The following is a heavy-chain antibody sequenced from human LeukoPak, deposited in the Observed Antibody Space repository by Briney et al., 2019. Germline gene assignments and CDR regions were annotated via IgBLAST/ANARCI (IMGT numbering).Heavy chain of an antibody. Sequence: SGTLSLTCAVSGGSISSSNWWSWVRQPPGKGLEWIGEIYHSGSTNYNPSLKSRVTISVDTSKNQFSLKLSSVTAADTAVYYCARGGKARYDYVWGSYRYFDYWGQGTLVTVSS. CDR3: ARGGKARYDYVWGSYRYFDY. CDR2: IYHSGST. V-gene: IGHV4-4*02. CDR1: GGSISSSNW. J-gene: IGHJ4*02. D-gene: IGHD3-16*02.